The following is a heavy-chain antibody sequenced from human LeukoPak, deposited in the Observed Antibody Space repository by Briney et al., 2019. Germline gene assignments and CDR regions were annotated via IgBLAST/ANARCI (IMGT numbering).Heavy chain of an antibody. CDR3: ARPSSKAYNWFDP. J-gene: IGHJ5*02. CDR2: INHSGST. Sequence: KPSETLSLTCAVYGGSFSGYYWSWIRQPPGKGLEWIGEINHSGSTNYNPSLKSRVTISVDTSKNQFSLKLSSVTAAGTAVYYCARPSSKAYNWFDPWGQGTLVTVSS. V-gene: IGHV4-34*01. CDR1: GGSFSGYY. D-gene: IGHD2-2*01.